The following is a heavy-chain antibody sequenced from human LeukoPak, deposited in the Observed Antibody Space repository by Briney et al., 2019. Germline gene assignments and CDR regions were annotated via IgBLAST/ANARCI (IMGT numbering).Heavy chain of an antibody. CDR2: ISAYNGNT. D-gene: IGHD3-10*01. V-gene: IGHV1-18*01. CDR3: ARDLSLTTMLRGDY. CDR1: GGTFSSYA. J-gene: IGHJ4*02. Sequence: ASVKVSCKASGGTFSSYAINWVRQSPGQGLEWMGWISAYNGNTNYAQKLQGRVTMTTDTSTSTAYMELRSLRSDDTAVYYCARDLSLTTMLRGDYWGQGTLVTVSS.